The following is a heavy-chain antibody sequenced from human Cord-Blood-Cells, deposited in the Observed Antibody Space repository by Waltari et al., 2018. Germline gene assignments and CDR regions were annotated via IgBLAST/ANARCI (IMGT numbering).Heavy chain of an antibody. J-gene: IGHJ3*02. CDR3: ATHLTYYDFWSGYFFAFDI. Sequence: QVQLVQSGAEVKKPGASVKVSCKVSGYTLTELSMHWVRQAPGKGLEWMGGFDPEDGETIYAQKCQGRVTMTEDTSTDTAYMELSSLRSEDTAVYYCATHLTYYDFWSGYFFAFDIWGQGTMVTVSS. V-gene: IGHV1-24*01. CDR1: GYTLTELS. CDR2: FDPEDGET. D-gene: IGHD3-3*01.